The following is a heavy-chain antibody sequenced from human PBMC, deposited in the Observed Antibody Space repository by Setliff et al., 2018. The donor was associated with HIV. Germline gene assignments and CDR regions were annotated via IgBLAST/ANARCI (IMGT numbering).Heavy chain of an antibody. CDR3: ARGSYGSVLL. J-gene: IGHJ4*02. D-gene: IGHD6-19*01. CDR2: TYFRSKWYF. Sequence: SQTLSLTCAISGDSVSSNNAAWNWIRQSPLRGLEWLGRTYFRSKWYFDYAVSVKSRIIINPDTSKNQFSLHLNSVTPEDAAVYYCARGSYGSVLLWGQGTLVTVSS. CDR1: GDSVSSNNAA. V-gene: IGHV6-1*01.